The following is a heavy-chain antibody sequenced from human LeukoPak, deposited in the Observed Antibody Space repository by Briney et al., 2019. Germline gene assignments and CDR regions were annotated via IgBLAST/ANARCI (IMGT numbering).Heavy chain of an antibody. CDR3: ARIGYYYDSSGYYPHHGAFDI. CDR2: IYYSGST. D-gene: IGHD3-22*01. J-gene: IGHJ3*02. Sequence: SETLSLTCTVSGGSISSYYWSWIRQPPGKGLEWIGYIYYSGSTNYNPSLKSRVTISVDTSKNQFSLKLSSVTAADTAVYYCARIGYYYDSSGYYPHHGAFDIWGQGTMVTVSS. V-gene: IGHV4-59*08. CDR1: GGSISSYY.